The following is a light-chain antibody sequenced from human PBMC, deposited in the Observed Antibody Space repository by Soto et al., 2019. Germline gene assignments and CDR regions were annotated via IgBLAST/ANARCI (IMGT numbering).Light chain of an antibody. CDR1: SGSVSTSYY. Sequence: QAVVTQEPSFSVSPGGTVTLTCGLSSGSVSTSYYPSWYQQTPGQAPRTLIYSTNPRSSGVPDRFSGSILGNKAALTITGAQADDESDYYCVLYMGSGTVVFGGGTQLTVL. CDR3: VLYMGSGTVV. J-gene: IGLJ2*01. V-gene: IGLV8-61*01. CDR2: STN.